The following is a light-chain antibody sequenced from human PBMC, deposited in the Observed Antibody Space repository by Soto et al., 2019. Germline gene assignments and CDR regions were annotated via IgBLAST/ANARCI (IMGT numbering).Light chain of an antibody. V-gene: IGLV1-47*01. CDR3: AAWDDSLSGWV. CDR2: RHS. Sequence: QSVLTQSPSASGAPGQRVTFSCSGSSSNIGSNHVYWYQQLPGTAPKLLIYRHSLRPSGVPDRFSGSKSGTSASLAISGLRSDDEADYYCAAWDDSLSGWVFGGGTKLTVL. CDR1: SSNIGSNH. J-gene: IGLJ3*02.